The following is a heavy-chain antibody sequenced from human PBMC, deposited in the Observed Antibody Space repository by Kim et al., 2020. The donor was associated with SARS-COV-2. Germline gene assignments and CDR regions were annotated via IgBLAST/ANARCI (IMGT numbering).Heavy chain of an antibody. V-gene: IGHV1-18*01. Sequence: ASVKVSCKASGYTFTSYGISWVRQAPGQGLEWMGWISAYNGNTNYAQKLQGRVTMTTDTSTSTAYMELRSLRSDDTAVYYCARSSGWAAARPGPGQVKNWFDPWGQGTLVTVSS. CDR1: GYTFTSYG. J-gene: IGHJ5*02. CDR2: ISAYNGNT. D-gene: IGHD6-13*01. CDR3: ARSSGWAAARPGPGQVKNWFDP.